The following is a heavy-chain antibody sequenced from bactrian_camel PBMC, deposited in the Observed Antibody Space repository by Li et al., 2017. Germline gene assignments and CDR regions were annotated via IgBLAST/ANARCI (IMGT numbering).Heavy chain of an antibody. CDR1: GYTSRSNC. CDR2: IVIRDGRT. Sequence: HVQLVESGGGSVQAGGSLRLSCAVAGYTSRSNCLGWFRRTDEQEREGLAAIVIRDGRTYTADSVKGRFTISQDNTKNTLYLDMNSLKPEDTGIYYCAARLSTGCSLSEPDFEYWGQGTQVTVS. D-gene: IGHD7*01. V-gene: IGHV3S1*01. J-gene: IGHJ6*01. CDR3: AARLSTGCSLSEPDFEY.